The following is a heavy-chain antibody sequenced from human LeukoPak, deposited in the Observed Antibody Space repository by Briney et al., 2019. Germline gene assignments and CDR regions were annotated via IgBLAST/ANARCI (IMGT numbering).Heavy chain of an antibody. J-gene: IGHJ6*02. CDR2: ISYDGSNK. CDR3: AKGHYDFWSGDEYYYGMDV. Sequence: GGSLRLSCAASGFTFSSYGMHWVRQAPGKGLEWVAVISYDGSNKYYADSVKGRFTISRDNSKNTLYLQMNGLRAEDTAVYYCAKGHYDFWSGDEYYYGMDVWGQGTTVTVSS. V-gene: IGHV3-30*18. CDR1: GFTFSSYG. D-gene: IGHD3-3*01.